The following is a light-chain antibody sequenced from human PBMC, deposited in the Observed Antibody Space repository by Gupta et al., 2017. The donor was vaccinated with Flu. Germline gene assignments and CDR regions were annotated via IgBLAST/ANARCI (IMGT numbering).Light chain of an antibody. Sequence: SYWLTHPPSGSVAPRRTAMLTCRGYNVGTTNDHWYQQRPGQASVMVVYDNSARPSGIPGRFAGSNSGNTATLSISSVEDGDEADYYCQLWAPDTDDWVFGGGTRLTVL. CDR1: NVGTTN. CDR2: DNS. J-gene: IGLJ2*01. V-gene: IGLV3-21*02. CDR3: QLWAPDTDDWV.